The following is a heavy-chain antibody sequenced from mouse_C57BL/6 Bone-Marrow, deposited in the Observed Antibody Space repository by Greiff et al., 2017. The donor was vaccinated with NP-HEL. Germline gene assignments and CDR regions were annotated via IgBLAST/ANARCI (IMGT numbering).Heavy chain of an antibody. CDR2: IWSGGST. CDR3: ARNLVTTRVYYAMDY. CDR1: GFSLTSYG. Sequence: QVQLQQSGPGLVQPSQSLSIPCTVSGFSLTSYGVHWVRQSPGKGLEWLGVIWSGGSTDYNAAFISRLSISKDNSKSQVFFKMNSLQADDTAIYYCARNLVTTRVYYAMDYWGQGTSVTVSS. J-gene: IGHJ4*01. D-gene: IGHD2-2*01. V-gene: IGHV2-2*01.